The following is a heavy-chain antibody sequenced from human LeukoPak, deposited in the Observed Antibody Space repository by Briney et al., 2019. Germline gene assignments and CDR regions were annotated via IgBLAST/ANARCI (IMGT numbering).Heavy chain of an antibody. V-gene: IGHV3-11*03. D-gene: IGHD5-12*01. Sequence: GGSLRLSCAASGFTFSDYYMSWIRQAPGKGLEWVSYISSSSSYANYADSVKGRFTISRDNAKNSLYLQMNSLRAEDTAVYYCARFSGYDTYYFDYWGQGTLVTVSS. CDR3: ARFSGYDTYYFDY. CDR2: ISSSSSYA. CDR1: GFTFSDYY. J-gene: IGHJ4*02.